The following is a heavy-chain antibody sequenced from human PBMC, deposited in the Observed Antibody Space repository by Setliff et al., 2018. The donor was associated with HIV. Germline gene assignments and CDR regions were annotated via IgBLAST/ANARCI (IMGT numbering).Heavy chain of an antibody. CDR1: GYSFTDYW. V-gene: IGHV5-51*01. Sequence: GESLKISCKGSGYSFTDYWIGWVRQMPGKGLEWMGIIYPADSETRYNPSFQGQVTISADKSISTAYLQWTSVKASDTAMYYCARRSRYRGSFLTTYYFDSWGQGALVTVSS. J-gene: IGHJ4*02. CDR2: IYPADSET. D-gene: IGHD1-26*01. CDR3: ARRSRYRGSFLTTYYFDS.